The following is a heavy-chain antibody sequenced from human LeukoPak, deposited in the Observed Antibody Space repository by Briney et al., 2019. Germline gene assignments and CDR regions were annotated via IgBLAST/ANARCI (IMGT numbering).Heavy chain of an antibody. CDR3: ARGQYYYGAGSGLNWFDP. V-gene: IGHV4-30-4*01. Sequence: PSETLSLTCTVSGGSISSGDYYWSWIRQPPGKGLEWIGYIYYSGSTYYNPSLKSRVTISVDTSKNQFSLNLRSVTAADTAVYYCARGQYYYGAGSGLNWFDPWGQGTLVTVSS. CDR1: GGSISSGDYY. J-gene: IGHJ5*02. D-gene: IGHD3-10*01. CDR2: IYYSGST.